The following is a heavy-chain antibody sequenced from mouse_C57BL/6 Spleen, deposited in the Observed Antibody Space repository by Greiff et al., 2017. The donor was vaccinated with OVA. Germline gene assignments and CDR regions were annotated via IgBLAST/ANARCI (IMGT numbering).Heavy chain of an antibody. V-gene: IGHV5-4*01. J-gene: IGHJ3*01. CDR2: ISAGGSYT. CDR3: ARDDYYDYDVRAY. Sequence: VQLKESGGGLVKPGGSLKLSCAASGFTFSSYAMSWVRQTPEKRLEWVATISAGGSYTYYPDNVKGRFTISRDNAKNNLYLQKSHLKSEDTALYYYARDDYYDYDVRAYGGQGALVTVSA. CDR1: GFTFSSYA. D-gene: IGHD2-4*01.